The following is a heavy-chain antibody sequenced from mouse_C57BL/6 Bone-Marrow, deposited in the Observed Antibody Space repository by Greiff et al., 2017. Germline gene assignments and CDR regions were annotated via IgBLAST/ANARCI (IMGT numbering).Heavy chain of an antibody. V-gene: IGHV5-4*01. CDR2: ISDGGSYT. CDR3: ARERNWSWFAY. Sequence: EVQLVESGGGLVKPGGSLKLSCAASGFTFSSYAMSWVRQTPEKRLEWVATISDGGSYTYYPDNVKGRFTISRDNAKNNLYLQMSHLKSEDTAMYDCARERNWSWFAYWGQGTRVTVSA. CDR1: GFTFSSYA. J-gene: IGHJ3*01. D-gene: IGHD4-1*01.